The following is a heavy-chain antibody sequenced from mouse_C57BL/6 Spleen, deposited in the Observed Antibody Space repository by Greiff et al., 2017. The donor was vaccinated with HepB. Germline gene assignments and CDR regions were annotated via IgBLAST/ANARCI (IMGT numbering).Heavy chain of an antibody. D-gene: IGHD6-1*01. CDR3: VRSALFDY. V-gene: IGHV1-26*01. J-gene: IGHJ2*01. CDR2: INPNNGGT. CDR1: GYTFTDYY. Sequence: EVQLQQSGPELVKPGASVKISCKASGYTFTDYYMNWVKQSNGKSLEWIGDINPNNGGTSYNQKFKGKATLTVDKSSSTAYMELRSLTSEDSAVYYCVRSALFDYWGQGTTLTVSS.